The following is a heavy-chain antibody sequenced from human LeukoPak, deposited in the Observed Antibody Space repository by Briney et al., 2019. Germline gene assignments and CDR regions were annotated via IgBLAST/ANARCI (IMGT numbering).Heavy chain of an antibody. CDR3: ARQAIDFWSGYYTGAFGEKDY. D-gene: IGHD3-3*01. J-gene: IGHJ4*02. CDR2: ISAYNGNT. CDR1: GYTFTSYG. Sequence: GASVKVSCKASGYTFTSYGISWVRQAPGQGLEWMGWISAYNGNTNYAQKLQGRVTMTTDTSTSTAYMELRSLRSDDTAVYYCARQAIDFWSGYYTGAFGEKDYWGQGTLVTVSS. V-gene: IGHV1-18*01.